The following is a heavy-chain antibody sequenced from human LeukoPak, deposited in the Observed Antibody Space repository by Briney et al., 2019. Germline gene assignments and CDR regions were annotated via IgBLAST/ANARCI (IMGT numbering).Heavy chain of an antibody. Sequence: GGSLRLSCAASGFTVSSNYVSWVRQAPGKGLEWVSVIYSGGSTYYADSVKGRFTISRDNSKNTLYLQMNSLRAEDTAVYYCAREPHWYYYDSSGYPDYWGQGTLVTVSS. CDR1: GFTVSSNY. V-gene: IGHV3-66*01. CDR2: IYSGGST. J-gene: IGHJ4*02. D-gene: IGHD3-22*01. CDR3: AREPHWYYYDSSGYPDY.